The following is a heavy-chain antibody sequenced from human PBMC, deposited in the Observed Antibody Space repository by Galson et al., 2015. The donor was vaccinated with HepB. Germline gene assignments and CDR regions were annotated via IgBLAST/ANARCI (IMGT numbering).Heavy chain of an antibody. CDR3: SRATYYDVFTGKPYYNGMDV. D-gene: IGHD3-9*01. J-gene: IGHJ6*02. CDR1: GYTFTSYG. Sequence: SVKVSCKASGYTFTSYGISWVRQAPGQGLEWMGWISGYNGNTLYKQKIQGRVTMTTDTSTGTAYMELRSLRSDDTAVYYCSRATYYDVFTGKPYYNGMDVWGQGTAVTVSS. V-gene: IGHV1-18*01. CDR2: ISGYNGNT.